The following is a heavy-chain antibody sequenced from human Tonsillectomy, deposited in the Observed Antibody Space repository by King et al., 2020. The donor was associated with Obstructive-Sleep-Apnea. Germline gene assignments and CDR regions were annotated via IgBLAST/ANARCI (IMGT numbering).Heavy chain of an antibody. J-gene: IGHJ4*02. CDR1: GFTVSTNY. D-gene: IGHD3-22*01. CDR2: IYSDGST. V-gene: IGHV3-66*01. Sequence: VQLVESGGGLVQPGGSLRLSCAASGFTVSTNYMSWVRQAPGKGLEGVSIIYSDGSTYYADSVKGGFTISRDNSRNRLYLQMNSLRAEDTAVYYCARDPVGSGTQNYDNSAYYYWGQGTLVTVSS. CDR3: ARDPVGSGTQNYDNSAYYY.